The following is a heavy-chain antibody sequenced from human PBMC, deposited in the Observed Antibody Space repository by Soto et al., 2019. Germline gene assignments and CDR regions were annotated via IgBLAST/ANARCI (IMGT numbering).Heavy chain of an antibody. J-gene: IGHJ4*02. CDR1: GFTFSSYG. D-gene: IGHD6-13*01. Sequence: PGGSLRLSCAASGFTFSSYGMHWVRQAPGKGLEWVAVISYDGSNKYYADSVKGRFTISRDNSKNTLYLQMNSLRAEDTAVYYCAKDPYSSSWYVFDYWGQGTLVTVSS. CDR3: AKDPYSSSWYVFDY. CDR2: ISYDGSNK. V-gene: IGHV3-30*18.